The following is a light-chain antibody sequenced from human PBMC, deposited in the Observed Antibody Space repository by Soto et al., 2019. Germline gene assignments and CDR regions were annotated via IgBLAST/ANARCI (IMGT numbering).Light chain of an antibody. CDR3: SSYTSSSTRV. Sequence: QSALTQPASVSGSPGQSITISCTGTSSDVGGYNYVSWYQQHLGKAPKLIIYEVSNQPSGVSNRFSGSKSGNTAPLTISGIQAVDEAAFYCSSYTSSSTRVFGVGTQLTVL. CDR2: EVS. CDR1: SSDVGGYNY. J-gene: IGLJ3*02. V-gene: IGLV2-14*01.